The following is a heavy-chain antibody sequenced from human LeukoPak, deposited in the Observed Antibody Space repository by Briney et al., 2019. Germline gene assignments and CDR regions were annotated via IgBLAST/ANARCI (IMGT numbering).Heavy chain of an antibody. CDR3: AVGDYYYDTRFDY. J-gene: IGHJ4*02. CDR2: INPSGGST. Sequence: GASVKVSCKASGYTFTSYYMHWVRQAPGEGLEWMGIINPSGGSTSYAQKFQGRVTMTRDMSTSTVYMELSSLRSEDMAVYYCAVGDYYYDTRFDYWGQGTLVTVSS. D-gene: IGHD3-22*01. V-gene: IGHV1-46*01. CDR1: GYTFTSYY.